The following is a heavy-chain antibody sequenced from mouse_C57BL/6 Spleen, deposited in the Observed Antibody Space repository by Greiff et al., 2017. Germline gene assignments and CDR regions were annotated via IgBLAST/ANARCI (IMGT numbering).Heavy chain of an antibody. D-gene: IGHD1-1*02. J-gene: IGHJ4*01. V-gene: IGHV1-85*01. CDR1: GYTFTSYD. CDR2: ISPRDGST. Sequence: QVQLQQSGPELVKPGASVKLSCKASGYTFTSYDINWVKQRPGQGLEWIGWISPRDGSTKYNEKLKGKAPLTVDPSSSTAYMELHSLTSEDAAVYCWARDGVAPHAMDYGGQGTSVTVSS. CDR3: ARDGVAPHAMDY.